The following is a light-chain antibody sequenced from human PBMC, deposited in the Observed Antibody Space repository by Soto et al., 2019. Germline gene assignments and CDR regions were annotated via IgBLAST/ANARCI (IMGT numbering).Light chain of an antibody. Sequence: DIVVTQSPDSLVASPGETPTSYCRPTQRAIFRSNNKNYLAWYQQKPAQSPKMLISWASTRESGVPDRFSGSGSGTEFTLTISSLQAEDAAVYYCQQYYDVPVTFGQGTRLEI. CDR2: WAS. V-gene: IGKV4-1*01. CDR1: QRAIFRSNNKNY. J-gene: IGKJ5*01. CDR3: QQYYDVPVT.